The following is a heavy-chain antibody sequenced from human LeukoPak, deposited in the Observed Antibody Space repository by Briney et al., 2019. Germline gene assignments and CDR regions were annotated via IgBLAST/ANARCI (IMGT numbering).Heavy chain of an antibody. V-gene: IGHV3-23*01. Sequence: GSLRLSCAASGFTFSTYAMTWVRQAPGKGLEWVSSISNSGGTRFYADSVKGRFTISRDNSKNTLYLQMNSLRAEDTAVYYCAKIIAVAATGYWGQGSLVTVSS. J-gene: IGHJ4*02. CDR1: GFTFSTYA. CDR3: AKIIAVAATGY. CDR2: ISNSGGTR. D-gene: IGHD6-19*01.